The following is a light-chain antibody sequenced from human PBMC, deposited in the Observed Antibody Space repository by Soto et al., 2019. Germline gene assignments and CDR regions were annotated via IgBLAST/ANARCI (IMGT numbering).Light chain of an antibody. Sequence: QSVLTQSASVSRSPGQSNNISCTGTSSDVGGSDYVSWYQQHPDKAPKLMIYHVSNRPSGVSNRFSGSKSGNTASLTISGLQAEDEADYYCSSYTTGDTLYVFGTGTKVTVL. CDR1: SSDVGGSDY. V-gene: IGLV2-14*03. CDR2: HVS. CDR3: SSYTTGDTLYV. J-gene: IGLJ1*01.